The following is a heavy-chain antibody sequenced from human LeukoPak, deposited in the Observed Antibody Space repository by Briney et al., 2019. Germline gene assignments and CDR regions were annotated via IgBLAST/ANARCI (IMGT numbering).Heavy chain of an antibody. CDR2: INHSGST. CDR1: GGSISSYY. J-gene: IGHJ5*02. D-gene: IGHD3-10*01. CDR3: APGPYGSGSYLS. Sequence: SETLSLTCTVSGGSISSYYWSWIRQPPGKGLEWIGEINHSGSTNYNPSLKSRVTISVDTSKNQFSLKLSSVTAADTAVYYCAPGPYGSGSYLSWGQGTLVTVSS. V-gene: IGHV4-34*01.